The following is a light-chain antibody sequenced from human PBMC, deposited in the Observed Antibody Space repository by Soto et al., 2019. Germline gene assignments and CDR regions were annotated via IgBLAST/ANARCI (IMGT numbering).Light chain of an antibody. J-gene: IGKJ3*01. CDR3: QQLNSFPIP. CDR1: QGISSF. V-gene: IGKV1-9*01. Sequence: IQLTQSPSSLSASVGDRVTITCRASQGISSFLAWYQQKPGRAPKLLIYGASTLQSGVPSRFSGSGSGTDFTLTISSLQPEAFATYYCQQLNSFPIPFGPGTKVEIK. CDR2: GAS.